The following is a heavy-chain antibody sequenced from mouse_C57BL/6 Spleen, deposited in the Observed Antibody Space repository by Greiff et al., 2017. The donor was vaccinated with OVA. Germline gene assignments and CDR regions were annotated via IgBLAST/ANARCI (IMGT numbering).Heavy chain of an antibody. J-gene: IGHJ2*01. Sequence: VKLQESGAELVRPGASVTLSCKASGYTFTDYEMHWVKQTPVHGLEWIGAIDPETGGTAYNQKFKGKAILTADKSSSTAYMELRSLTSEDSAVYYCTGDGNWGQGTTLTVSS. D-gene: IGHD2-1*01. CDR3: TGDGN. V-gene: IGHV1-15*01. CDR1: GYTFTDYE. CDR2: IDPETGGT.